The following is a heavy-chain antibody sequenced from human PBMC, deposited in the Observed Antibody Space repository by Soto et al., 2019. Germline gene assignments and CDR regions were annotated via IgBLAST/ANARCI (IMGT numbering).Heavy chain of an antibody. D-gene: IGHD5-18*01. J-gene: IGHJ4*02. CDR1: GGTFSSYA. V-gene: IGHV1-69*12. CDR2: IIPIFGTA. CDR3: ARGGRGYSYGTHRDPFDY. Sequence: QVQLVQSGAEVKKPGSSVKVSCKASGGTFSSYAISWVRQAPGQGLEWMGGIIPIFGTANYAQKFQGRVTITADEYTSTDYLELSSLRSEDTAVYYCARGGRGYSYGTHRDPFDYWGQGTLVTVSS.